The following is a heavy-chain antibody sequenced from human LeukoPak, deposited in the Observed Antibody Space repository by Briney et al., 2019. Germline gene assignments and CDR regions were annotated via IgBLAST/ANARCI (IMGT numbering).Heavy chain of an antibody. J-gene: IGHJ4*02. CDR1: GFTFEDYG. V-gene: IGHV3-20*04. D-gene: IGHD3-22*01. Sequence: GGSLRLSCAASGFTFEDYGMSWVRQGPGKGLEWVSAIDRNGDSTGYADSVKGRFTISRDNAKNSLYLQMNSLRAEDTAVYYCARGDLPITMIVVAFDYWGQGTLVTFSS. CDR3: ARGDLPITMIVVAFDY. CDR2: IDRNGDST.